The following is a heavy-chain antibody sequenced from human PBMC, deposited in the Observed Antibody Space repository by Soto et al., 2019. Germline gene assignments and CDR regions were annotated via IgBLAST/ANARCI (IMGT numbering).Heavy chain of an antibody. CDR3: ARRTYYDILTGTAPYYYYMDV. CDR1: GYTFTSYG. V-gene: IGHV1-18*01. J-gene: IGHJ6*03. Sequence: ASVKVSCKASGYTFTSYGISWVRQAPGQGLEWMGWISAYNGNTNYAQKLQGRVTMTTDTSTSTAYMELRSLRSDDPAVYYCARRTYYDILTGTAPYYYYMDVWGQGTTVTVSS. CDR2: ISAYNGNT. D-gene: IGHD3-9*01.